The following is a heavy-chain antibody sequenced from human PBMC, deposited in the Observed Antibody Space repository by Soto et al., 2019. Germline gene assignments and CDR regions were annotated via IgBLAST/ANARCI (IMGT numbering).Heavy chain of an antibody. J-gene: IGHJ6*02. Sequence: QVRLQESGPGLVKPSETLSLTCTVSNASISSYYWSWIRQPPGKRLEWIGYMAPSGSSKYNPSLAGRSTISVDTSNNQFSLKLTSVTAADTAVYYCARDGNFGDDIHDYYGMDVWGRGTTVTVSS. V-gene: IGHV4-59*01. CDR3: ARDGNFGDDIHDYYGMDV. CDR2: MAPSGSS. D-gene: IGHD4-17*01. CDR1: NASISSYY.